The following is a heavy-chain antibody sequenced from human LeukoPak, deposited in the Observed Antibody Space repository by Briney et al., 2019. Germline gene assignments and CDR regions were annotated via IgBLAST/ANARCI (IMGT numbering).Heavy chain of an antibody. V-gene: IGHV4-4*07. CDR2: IYSTGSI. CDR3: ARGGAMTGYYDS. D-gene: IGHD3-9*01. CDR1: GGSISDNY. Sequence: SETLSLTCIVSGGSISDNYWSWIRQPAGKGLEWIGRIYSTGSINYSPSLKSRVTMSVDTSKNHFSLTLTSVSAADTAVYYCARGGAMTGYYDSWGQGTLVTVPS. J-gene: IGHJ5*01.